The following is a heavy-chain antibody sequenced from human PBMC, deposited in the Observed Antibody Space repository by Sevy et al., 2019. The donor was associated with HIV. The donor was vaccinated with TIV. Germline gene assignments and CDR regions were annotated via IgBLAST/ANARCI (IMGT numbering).Heavy chain of an antibody. Sequence: GGSLRLSCVASGFSLSNYWMTWVRQAPGKGLEWVANINQDGHEKYDVDSVKGRFTISRDGAKLFLQMNSLRAGDTAVYYCARSSYYYDNGYYYPFAIWGRGTLVTVSS. CDR3: ARSSYYYDNGYYYPFAI. J-gene: IGHJ4*02. CDR2: INQDGHEK. CDR1: GFSLSNYW. D-gene: IGHD3-22*01. V-gene: IGHV3-7*01.